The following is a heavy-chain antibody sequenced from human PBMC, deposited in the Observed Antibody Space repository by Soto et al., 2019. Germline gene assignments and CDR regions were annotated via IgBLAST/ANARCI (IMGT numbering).Heavy chain of an antibody. CDR3: ARVNTAMALDY. V-gene: IGHV4-31*03. Sequence: SETLSLTCTFSCGSIISGGYYWSWIRQHPGKGLEWIGYIYYSGSTYYNPSLKSRVTISVDTSKNQFSLKLSSVTAADTAVYYCARVNTAMALDYWGQGTLVTVSS. CDR1: CGSIISGGYY. J-gene: IGHJ4*02. CDR2: IYYSGST. D-gene: IGHD5-18*01.